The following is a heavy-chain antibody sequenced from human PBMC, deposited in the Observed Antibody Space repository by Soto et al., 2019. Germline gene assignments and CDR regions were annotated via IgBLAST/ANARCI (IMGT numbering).Heavy chain of an antibody. V-gene: IGHV3-15*01. D-gene: IGHD2-2*01. Sequence: PGGSRRLSCEASGFTFSNAWMNCVRKGPWKGLDWLGRIKSKVDGGTADYGAATKGRFSISRDDLKNMLYLQMNSLKPDDTAVYYCTTLSYLYYDGMDVWGQGTTVTVSS. CDR3: TTLSYLYYDGMDV. CDR1: GFTFSNAW. J-gene: IGHJ6*02. CDR2: IKSKVDGGTA.